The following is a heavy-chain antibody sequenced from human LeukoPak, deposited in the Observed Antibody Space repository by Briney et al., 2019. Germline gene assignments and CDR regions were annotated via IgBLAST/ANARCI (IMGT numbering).Heavy chain of an antibody. CDR3: ARGLAARRRGYFDY. CDR1: GGSISSSSYY. J-gene: IGHJ4*02. Sequence: SETLSLTCTVSGGSISSSSYYWGWIRQPPGKGLEWIGSIYYSGSTYYNPSLKSRVTISVDTSKKQFSLMLSLGTAADTGVYYCARGLAARRRGYFDYWVQGTLVSVSS. CDR2: IYYSGST. D-gene: IGHD6-6*01. V-gene: IGHV4-39*01.